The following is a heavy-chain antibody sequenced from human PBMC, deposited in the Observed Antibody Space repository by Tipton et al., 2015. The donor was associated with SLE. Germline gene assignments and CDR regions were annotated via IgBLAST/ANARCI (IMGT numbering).Heavy chain of an antibody. CDR1: RYSISSNYY. J-gene: IGHJ4*02. V-gene: IGHV4-38-2*02. CDR3: ARRHYSGPFDN. CDR2: IFYTGST. D-gene: IGHD5-12*01. Sequence: TLSLTCIVSRYSISSNYYWGWIRQPPGKGLEWIGSIFYTGSTYYNPSLKSRVSFSIDTSKNQFSLKLNSVTAADTAVYYCARRHYSGPFDNWGQGTLVTVST.